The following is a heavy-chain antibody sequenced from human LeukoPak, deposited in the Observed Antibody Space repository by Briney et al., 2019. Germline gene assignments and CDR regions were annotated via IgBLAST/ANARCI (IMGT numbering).Heavy chain of an antibody. CDR3: ARVGGGYSYGPNDY. J-gene: IGHJ4*02. CDR2: ISSSSSYI. V-gene: IGHV3-21*01. D-gene: IGHD5-18*01. CDR1: GFTFSSYS. Sequence: NPGGSLRLSCAASGFTFSSYSMNWVRQAPGKGLECVSSISSSSSYIYYADSVKGRFTISRDNAKNSLYLQMSSLRAEDTAVYYCARVGGGYSYGPNDYWGQGTLVTVSS.